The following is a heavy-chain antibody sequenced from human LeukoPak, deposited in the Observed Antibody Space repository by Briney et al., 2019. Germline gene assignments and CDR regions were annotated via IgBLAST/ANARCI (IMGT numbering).Heavy chain of an antibody. CDR3: ARDTRPGDAFDI. Sequence: GASVKVSCKASGYTFTNYYIHWVRQAPGQGLEWMGWINPNSGGTNYAQKFQGRVTMTRDTSISTAYMELSRLRSDDTAVYYCARDTRPGDAFDIWGQGTMVTVSS. V-gene: IGHV1-2*02. J-gene: IGHJ3*02. D-gene: IGHD6-6*01. CDR2: INPNSGGT. CDR1: GYTFTNYY.